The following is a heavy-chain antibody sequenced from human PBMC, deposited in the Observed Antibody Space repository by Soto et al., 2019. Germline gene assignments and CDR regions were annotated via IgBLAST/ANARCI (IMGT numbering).Heavy chain of an antibody. Sequence: PSETLSLTCAVSGYSISSGYYWGWIRQPPGKGLEWIGSIYHSGSTYYNPSLKSRVTISVDTSKNQFSLKLSSVTAADTAVYYCARASGDYRGGFDYWGQGTLVTVS. CDR2: IYHSGST. V-gene: IGHV4-38-2*01. CDR1: GYSISSGYY. J-gene: IGHJ4*02. CDR3: ARASGDYRGGFDY. D-gene: IGHD4-17*01.